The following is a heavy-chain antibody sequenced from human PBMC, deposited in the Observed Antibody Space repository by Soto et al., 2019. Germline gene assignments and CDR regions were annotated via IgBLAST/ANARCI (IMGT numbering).Heavy chain of an antibody. Sequence: GGSLRLSCAASGFTFNYYAMHWVRQAPGKGLEWVAVISNDGGNKYYADSVQGRFTISRDNSKNTLDLQMNSLRAEDTAVYYCARSEMGYRNGYYYFGMDVWGQGTTVTLSS. CDR3: ARSEMGYRNGYYYFGMDV. D-gene: IGHD5-18*01. CDR2: ISNDGGNK. J-gene: IGHJ6*02. V-gene: IGHV3-30-3*01. CDR1: GFTFNYYA.